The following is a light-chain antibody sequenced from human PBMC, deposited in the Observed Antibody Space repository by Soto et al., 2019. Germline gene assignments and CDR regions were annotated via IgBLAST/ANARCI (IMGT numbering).Light chain of an antibody. CDR2: EVI. Sequence: QSLLTQPPSASGSPGQSVTISCTGTSSDVGAYNYVYWYQQHPGKAPKLMIYEVIKRPSGVPDRFSGSKSGNTASLTVSGLQAEDEADYYCSSYAGSNNFVVFGGGTKLTVL. CDR3: SSYAGSNNFVV. V-gene: IGLV2-8*01. CDR1: SSDVGAYNY. J-gene: IGLJ2*01.